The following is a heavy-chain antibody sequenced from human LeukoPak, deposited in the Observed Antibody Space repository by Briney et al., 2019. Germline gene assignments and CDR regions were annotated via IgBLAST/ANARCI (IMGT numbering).Heavy chain of an antibody. D-gene: IGHD3-22*01. CDR2: ISAYNGNT. Sequence: ASVKVSCKASVYTFTSYGISWVRQAPGQGLEWMGWISAYNGNTNYAQKLQGRVTMTTDTSTSTAYMELRSLRSDDTAVYYCARDKSDSSGYYYLGYWGQGTLVTVSS. CDR1: VYTFTSYG. CDR3: ARDKSDSSGYYYLGY. J-gene: IGHJ4*02. V-gene: IGHV1-18*01.